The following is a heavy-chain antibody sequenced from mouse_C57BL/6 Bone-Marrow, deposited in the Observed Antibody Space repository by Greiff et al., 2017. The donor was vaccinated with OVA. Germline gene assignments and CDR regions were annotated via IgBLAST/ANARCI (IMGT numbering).Heavy chain of an antibody. CDR2: INYDGSST. CDR1: GFTFSDYY. CDR3: ARVFYYGYDGNFDY. V-gene: IGHV5-16*01. Sequence: DVKLVESEGGLVQPGSSMKLSCTASGFTFSDYYMAWVRQVPEKGLEWVANINYDGSSTYYLDSLKSRFIISRDNAKNILYLQMSSLKSEDTATYYCARVFYYGYDGNFDYWGQGTTLTVSS. J-gene: IGHJ2*01. D-gene: IGHD2-2*01.